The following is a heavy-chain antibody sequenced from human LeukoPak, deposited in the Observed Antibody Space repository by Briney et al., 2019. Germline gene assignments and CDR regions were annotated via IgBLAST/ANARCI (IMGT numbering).Heavy chain of an antibody. D-gene: IGHD1-26*01. CDR3: TRDWEY. J-gene: IGHJ4*02. Sequence: GGSLRLSCAASGFTFSSYGMSWVRQAPGKGLEWVSAISGSGGSTYYADSVKGRFTISRDYSKNIAYLQMNSLKTEDTAVYYCTRDWEYWGQGTLVTVSS. CDR2: ISGSGGST. V-gene: IGHV3-23*01. CDR1: GFTFSSYG.